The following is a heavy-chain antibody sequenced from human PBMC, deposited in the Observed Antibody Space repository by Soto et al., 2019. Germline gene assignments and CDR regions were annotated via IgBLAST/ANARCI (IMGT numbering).Heavy chain of an antibody. CDR1: GGSISSGDCY. CDR2: IYYSGST. Sequence: PSETLSLTCTVSGGSISSGDCYWSWIRQFPGKGLEWMGYIYYSGSTYYNPSLESRVIISVDTSRSQFSLKLSSVTAADTAVYYCARLEGLATISYYFDFWGPGALVTVSS. D-gene: IGHD3-9*01. J-gene: IGHJ4*02. CDR3: ARLEGLATISYYFDF. V-gene: IGHV4-30-4*08.